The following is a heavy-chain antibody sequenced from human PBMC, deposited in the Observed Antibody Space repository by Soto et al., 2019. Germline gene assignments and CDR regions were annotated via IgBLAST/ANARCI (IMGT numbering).Heavy chain of an antibody. Sequence: QVQLVQSGPEVKKPGASVKVSCKASGYTFTSYGVSWVRLAPGQGLEWMGWISGYNGQTNYAQKFRGRVTFTADTSMNTAYMELWRLTSDYTAMYDCARDQRKELWVEGLTAMDVWGQGTTVTVSS. J-gene: IGHJ6*01. CDR1: GYTFTSYG. CDR2: ISGYNGQT. V-gene: IGHV1-18*01. D-gene: IGHD3-16*01. CDR3: ARDQRKELWVEGLTAMDV.